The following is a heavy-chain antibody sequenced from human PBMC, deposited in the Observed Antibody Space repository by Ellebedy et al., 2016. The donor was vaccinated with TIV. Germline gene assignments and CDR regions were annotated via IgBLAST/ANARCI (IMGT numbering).Heavy chain of an antibody. V-gene: IGHV3-48*03. CDR1: GFTFSGYE. D-gene: IGHD1-26*01. CDR3: ARDLRGPGDY. Sequence: PGGSLRPSCAAPGFTFSGYEMNWVRQAPGKGLGGISYISGGGGSKNYADSVKGRFTISRDNARKSLFLHMNNLKVEDTALYYCARDLRGPGDYWGQGTLVTVSS. J-gene: IGHJ4*02. CDR2: ISGGGGSK.